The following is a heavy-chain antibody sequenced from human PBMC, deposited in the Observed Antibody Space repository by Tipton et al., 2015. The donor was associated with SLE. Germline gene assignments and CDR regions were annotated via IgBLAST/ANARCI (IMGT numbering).Heavy chain of an antibody. CDR1: GGSISSYY. J-gene: IGHJ4*02. Sequence: TLSLTCTVSGGSISSYYWSWIRQPPGKGLEWIGYIYTSGSTNYNPSLKSRVTISVDTSKNQFSLKLSSVTAADTAVYYCARLYYYGSSWGQGTLVTVSS. V-gene: IGHV4-4*08. D-gene: IGHD3-10*01. CDR2: IYTSGST. CDR3: ARLYYYGSS.